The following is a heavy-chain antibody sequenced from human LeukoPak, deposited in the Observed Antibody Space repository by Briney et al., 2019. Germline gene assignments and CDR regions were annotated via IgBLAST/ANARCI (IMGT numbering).Heavy chain of an antibody. D-gene: IGHD3-3*01. Sequence: PSETLSLTCTVSGGSISSYYWSWIRQPPGKGLEWIGYIYYSGSTNYNPSLKSRVTISVDTSKDQFSLKLSSVTAADTAVYYCARHYLTYYDFWSGDSSGFDPWGQGTLVTVSS. J-gene: IGHJ5*02. CDR1: GGSISSYY. V-gene: IGHV4-59*08. CDR2: IYYSGST. CDR3: ARHYLTYYDFWSGDSSGFDP.